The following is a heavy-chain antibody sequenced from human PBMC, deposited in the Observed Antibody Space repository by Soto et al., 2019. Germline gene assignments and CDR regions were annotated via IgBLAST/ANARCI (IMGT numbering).Heavy chain of an antibody. J-gene: IGHJ5*01. CDR1: GAALSSGWYV. Sequence: XETLSLPFTVSGAALSSGWYVYTWVRQPPGKGLEWLGYIYYSGGTNYKPSLKSRVTISLDKSKSQFSLRLISVTAADTAVYYCTREQSDDNYFDSWGQGTLVTVSS. V-gene: IGHV4-61*01. CDR2: IYYSGGT. D-gene: IGHD6-19*01. CDR3: TREQSDDNYFDS.